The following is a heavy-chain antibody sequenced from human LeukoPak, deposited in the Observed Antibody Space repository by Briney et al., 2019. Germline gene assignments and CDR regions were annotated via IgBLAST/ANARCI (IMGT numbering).Heavy chain of an antibody. J-gene: IGHJ4*02. Sequence: QPGRSLRLSCAASGFTFSNYAIHWVRQAPGKGLEWVSGIGGSGGVSYYADSVKGRFTISRGESKNTLYLQMNSLRAEDTAVYYCAKTGGSSWSQFDYWGQGTLVTVSS. D-gene: IGHD6-13*01. CDR3: AKTGGSSWSQFDY. V-gene: IGHV3-23*01. CDR2: IGGSGGVS. CDR1: GFTFSNYA.